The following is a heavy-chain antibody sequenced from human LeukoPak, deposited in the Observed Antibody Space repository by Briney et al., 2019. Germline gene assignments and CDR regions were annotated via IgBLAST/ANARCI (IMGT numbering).Heavy chain of an antibody. V-gene: IGHV3-7*01. J-gene: IGHJ6*03. CDR3: VRGYYYHYMDV. CDR1: GFTFNNYW. Sequence: GGSLRLSCAASGFTFNNYWMNWVRQAPGKGLEWVANIKQDGSEKYYVDSVKGRFTISRDNAKNSLYLQMNALRTDDAAVYYCVRGYYYHYMDVWGKGTTVTVSS. CDR2: IKQDGSEK.